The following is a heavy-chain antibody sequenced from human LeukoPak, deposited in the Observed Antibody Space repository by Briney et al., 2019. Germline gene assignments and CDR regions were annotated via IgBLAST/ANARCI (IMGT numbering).Heavy chain of an antibody. CDR1: GYTSTSYD. D-gene: IGHD2-2*01. V-gene: IGHV1-8*01. CDR2: MNPNSGNT. Sequence: PWASVKVSCKASGYTSTSYDINWVRQATGQGLEWMGWMNPNSGNTGYARKFQGRVTMTRNTSISTAYMELSSLRSEDTAVYYCARAEPYCSSTSCYRRWGQGTLVTVSS. CDR3: ARAEPYCSSTSCYRR. J-gene: IGHJ4*02.